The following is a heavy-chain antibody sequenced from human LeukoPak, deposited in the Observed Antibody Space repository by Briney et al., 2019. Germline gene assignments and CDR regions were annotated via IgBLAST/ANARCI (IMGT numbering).Heavy chain of an antibody. V-gene: IGHV3-11*06. CDR2: ISSSSSYT. CDR1: GFTFSDYY. J-gene: IGHJ4*02. Sequence: GGSLRLSCAASGFTFSDYYMSWIRQAPGKGLEWVSYISSSSSYTNYADSVKGRLTISRDNAKNSLYLQMNSLRAEDTAVYYCARDRNDEGYGCYFDYWGQGNLVTVSS. CDR3: ARDRNDEGYGCYFDY. D-gene: IGHD1-1*01.